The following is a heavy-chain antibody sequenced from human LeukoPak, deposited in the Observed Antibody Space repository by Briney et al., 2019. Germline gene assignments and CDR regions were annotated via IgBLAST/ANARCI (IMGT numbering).Heavy chain of an antibody. V-gene: IGHV3-7*01. CDR1: GFTFSSCW. CDR2: IKQDGSEK. D-gene: IGHD4-17*01. CDR3: ARATTVTDY. Sequence: GGSLRLSCAASGFTFSSCWMSWVRQAPGKGLEWVANIKQDGSEKYYVDSVKGRFTISRDNAKNSLYLQMNSLRAEDTAVYYCARATTVTDYWGQGTLVTVSS. J-gene: IGHJ4*02.